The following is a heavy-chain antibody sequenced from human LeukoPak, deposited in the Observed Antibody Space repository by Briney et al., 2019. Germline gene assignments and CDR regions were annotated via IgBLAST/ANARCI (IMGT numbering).Heavy chain of an antibody. V-gene: IGHV3-48*01. J-gene: IGHJ4*02. CDR2: ISSRGDTL. CDR1: GFTFESYV. D-gene: IGHD6-19*01. CDR3: ARDGGDQWLAGPGYFDY. Sequence: GGSLRLSCAASGFTFESYVMNWVRQAPGKGLEWISYISSRGDTLYYADSVKGRFTISRDNAKDTLYLQMNSLRAEDTAVYYCARDGGDQWLAGPGYFDYWGQGSLVTVSS.